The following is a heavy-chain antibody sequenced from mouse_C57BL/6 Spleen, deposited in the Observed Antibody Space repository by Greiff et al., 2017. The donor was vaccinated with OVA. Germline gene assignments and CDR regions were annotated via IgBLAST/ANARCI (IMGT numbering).Heavy chain of an antibody. CDR2: ISSGGDYI. V-gene: IGHV5-9-1*02. Sequence: EVQRVESGEGLVKPGGSLKLSCAASGFTFSSYAMSWVRQTPEKRLEWVAYISSGGDYIYYADTVKGRFTISRDHARNTLYLKMISLKYEDTAMYYCTRTGYDYDGFAYWGQGTLVTVSA. J-gene: IGHJ3*01. CDR3: TRTGYDYDGFAY. CDR1: GFTFSSYA. D-gene: IGHD2-4*01.